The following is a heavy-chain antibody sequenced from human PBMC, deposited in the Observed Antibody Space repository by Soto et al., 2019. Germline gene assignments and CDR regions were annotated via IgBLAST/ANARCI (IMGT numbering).Heavy chain of an antibody. Sequence: EVQLLESGGGLVQPGESLRLSCTAPEFSFSSYALGWVRLPPGKGLEWVSGITANGASAYNADSVKGRFTVSRDNSRNTLFLQMNSLRAEDTAVYYGAKAKSTAWFFYDSWGQGTLVTVSS. CDR3: AKAKSTAWFFYDS. V-gene: IGHV3-23*01. J-gene: IGHJ4*02. D-gene: IGHD2-21*02. CDR2: ITANGASA. CDR1: EFSFSSYA.